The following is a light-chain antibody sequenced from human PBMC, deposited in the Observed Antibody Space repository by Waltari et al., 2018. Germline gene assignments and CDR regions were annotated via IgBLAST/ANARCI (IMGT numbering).Light chain of an antibody. CDR2: AAS. CDR3: QEYNTYSHT. CDR1: QGISSW. V-gene: IGKV1-5*01. Sequence: DIQMTQSPSTLSASVGDRVTITCRASQGISSWLAWYQQKPGKAPQLLISAASSLESGVPSRFSGSGSGTEFTLTISSLQPDDFATYYCQEYNTYSHTFGQGTKLEIK. J-gene: IGKJ2*01.